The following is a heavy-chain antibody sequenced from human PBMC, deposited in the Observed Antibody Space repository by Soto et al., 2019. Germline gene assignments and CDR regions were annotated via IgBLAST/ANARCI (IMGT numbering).Heavy chain of an antibody. CDR3: ARDPHEYWTSYWFDP. Sequence: ASVKVSCKASGYTFTSYGISWVRQAPGQGLEWMGWISAYNGNTNYAQKLQGRVTMTTDTSTSTAYMELRSLRSDDTAVYYCARDPHEYWTSYWFDPWGQGTLVPVS. V-gene: IGHV1-18*01. D-gene: IGHD3-3*01. CDR1: GYTFTSYG. J-gene: IGHJ5*02. CDR2: ISAYNGNT.